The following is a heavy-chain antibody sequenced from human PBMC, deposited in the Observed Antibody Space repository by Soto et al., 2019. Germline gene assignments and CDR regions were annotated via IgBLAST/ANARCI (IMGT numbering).Heavy chain of an antibody. V-gene: IGHV1-18*01. CDR2: ISVYNGNT. Sequence: QVQLVQSGVEVKRPGAPVKVSCKASGYTFTSYGISWVRQAPGQGLEWMGWISVYNGNTNYAQKLQGRVTMTPDTSTSTAYMELRSLISDDTAVYYCVREIGYWGQGTLVNVSS. CDR1: GYTFTSYG. J-gene: IGHJ4*02. CDR3: VREIGY.